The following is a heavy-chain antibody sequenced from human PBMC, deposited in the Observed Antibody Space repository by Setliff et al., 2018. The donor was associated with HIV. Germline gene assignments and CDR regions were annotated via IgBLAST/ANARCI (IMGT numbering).Heavy chain of an antibody. Sequence: PGGSLRLSCTTSGVTFGDYAMTWVRQAPGKGLEWVGFIRSNAYGGPTEYAASVKGRFIISRDDSKSIAYLQMNSLKVEDTAVYYCTRDKGYAFDIWGQGTMVTVSS. CDR1: GVTFGDYA. CDR2: IRSNAYGGPT. CDR3: TRDKGYAFDI. D-gene: IGHD5-18*01. V-gene: IGHV3-49*04. J-gene: IGHJ3*02.